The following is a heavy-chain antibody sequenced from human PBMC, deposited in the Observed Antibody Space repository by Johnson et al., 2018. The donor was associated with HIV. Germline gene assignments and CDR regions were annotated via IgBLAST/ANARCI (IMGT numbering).Heavy chain of an antibody. Sequence: QVQLVESGGGLVQPGGSLRLSCAASGFTVSSNYMSWVRQAPGKGLEWVAIISYDGSNKYYADSVKGRFTISRDNAKNSLYLQMNSLRPEDTAVYACARSSGYYGTDAFDIWGQGTIVTVSS. J-gene: IGHJ3*02. V-gene: IGHV3-30*03. D-gene: IGHD3-22*01. CDR2: ISYDGSNK. CDR3: ARSSGYYGTDAFDI. CDR1: GFTVSSNY.